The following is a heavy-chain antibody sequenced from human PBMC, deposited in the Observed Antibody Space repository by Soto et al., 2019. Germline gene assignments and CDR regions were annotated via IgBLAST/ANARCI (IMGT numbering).Heavy chain of an antibody. CDR3: AKDLQIYTHIPHFYFDF. J-gene: IGHJ4*02. V-gene: IGHV3-30*18. D-gene: IGHD2-2*02. Sequence: QVQLVESGGGVVQPGRSLRLSCVASGFAFSTYGMHWVRQAPGKGLEWVAVISFDGSNRYYADSVKGRFTISRDNFKNTLDLQMNSLRPEDTAVYYCAKDLQIYTHIPHFYFDFWGQGTLVTVSS. CDR1: GFAFSTYG. CDR2: ISFDGSNR.